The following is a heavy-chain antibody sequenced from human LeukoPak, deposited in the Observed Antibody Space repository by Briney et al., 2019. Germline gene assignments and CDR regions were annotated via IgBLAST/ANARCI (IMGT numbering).Heavy chain of an antibody. CDR3: AKHDRTAVDAFDI. V-gene: IGHV4-39*01. CDR2: IYSTENT. D-gene: IGHD2-21*02. CDR1: AASISRSLFY. J-gene: IGHJ3*02. Sequence: PSETLSLTCTVSAASISRSLFYWGWLRQPPGKGPEWIGSIYSTENTFYNPSLQSRVSISVDTSKNQFSLNLTSVTAADTAVYYCAKHDRTAVDAFDIWGQGTVVVVSS.